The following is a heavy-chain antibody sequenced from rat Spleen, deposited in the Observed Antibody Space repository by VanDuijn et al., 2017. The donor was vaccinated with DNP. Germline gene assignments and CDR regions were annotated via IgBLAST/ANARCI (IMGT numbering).Heavy chain of an antibody. CDR1: GITFSNSG. CDR2: ISPSGGGT. V-gene: IGHV5S13*01. D-gene: IGHD1-11*01. J-gene: IGHJ1*01. Sequence: EVQLVESGGDLVQPGRSLKLSCAASGITFSNSGMHWIRQAPTKGLEWVTSISPSGGGTYYRDSVKGRFTISRDNAKNTQYLQMDSLRSEDTATYYCAKHGDDYGYWYFDFWGPGTMVTVSS. CDR3: AKHGDDYGYWYFDF.